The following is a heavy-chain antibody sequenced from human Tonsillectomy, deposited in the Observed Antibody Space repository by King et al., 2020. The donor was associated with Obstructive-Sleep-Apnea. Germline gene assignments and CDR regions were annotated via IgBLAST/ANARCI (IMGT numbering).Heavy chain of an antibody. D-gene: IGHD3-22*01. Sequence: VQLQESGPGLVKPSETLSLTCTVSGGSITTYYWSWIRQPPGKGLEWIGYIYYRGSTSYNPSLKSRVTLSLDTSKNQFSLRLTSMTAADTAMYYCARQDYDTTGNGYSNWFDTWGQGTLVTVSS. CDR3: ARQDYDTTGNGYSNWFDT. CDR1: GGSITTYY. J-gene: IGHJ5*02. CDR2: IYYRGST. V-gene: IGHV4-59*01.